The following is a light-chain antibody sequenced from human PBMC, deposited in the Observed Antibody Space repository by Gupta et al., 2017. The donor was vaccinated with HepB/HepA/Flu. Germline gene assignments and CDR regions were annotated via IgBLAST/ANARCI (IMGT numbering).Light chain of an antibody. CDR2: KAS. CDR1: QSINYW. J-gene: IGKJ1*01. CDR3: QQYAINSPLT. V-gene: IGKV1-5*03. Sequence: DIQMTQSPSTLSASVGDRVTITCRASQSINYWLAWFQQKPGKAPKVLIYKASNLESGVPSRFSSSRGGTEYTLTIIRLQADEFATYYCQQYAINSPLTFGRGTSVEVK.